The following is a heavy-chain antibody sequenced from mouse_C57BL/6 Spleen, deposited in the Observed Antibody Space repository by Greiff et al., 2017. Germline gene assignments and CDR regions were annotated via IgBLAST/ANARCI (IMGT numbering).Heavy chain of an antibody. Sequence: VKLQASGPELVKPGASVKISCQASGYAFSSSWMNWVKQRPGKGLEWIGRIYPGDGDTNYNGKFKGKATLTADKSSSTAYMQLSSLTSEDSAVYFCARVAVVATDWYFDVWGTGTTVTGSS. CDR1: GYAFSSSW. CDR3: ARVAVVATDWYFDV. CDR2: IYPGDGDT. J-gene: IGHJ1*03. V-gene: IGHV1-82*01. D-gene: IGHD1-1*01.